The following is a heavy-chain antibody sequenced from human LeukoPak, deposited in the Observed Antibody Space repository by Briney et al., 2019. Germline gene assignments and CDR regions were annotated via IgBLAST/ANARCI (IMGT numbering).Heavy chain of an antibody. CDR3: ERIKSSAAND. J-gene: IGHJ4*02. V-gene: IGHV1-2*02. D-gene: IGHD6-13*01. CDR1: GYTFTGYY. Sequence: ASAKVSCKVSGYTFTGYYMHWVRQAPGQGLEWMGWIKPNSGDTNQHQKFQGRITMSRYTSISTAYMDLSRLRSNDTAVYDCERIKSSAANDWGQGTLVTVS. CDR2: IKPNSGDT.